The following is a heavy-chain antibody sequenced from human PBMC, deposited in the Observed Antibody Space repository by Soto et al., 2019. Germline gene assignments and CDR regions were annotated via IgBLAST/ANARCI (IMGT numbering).Heavy chain of an antibody. J-gene: IGHJ4*02. Sequence: GGSLRLSCAASGFTFNDYYMTWIRQAPGKGLEWVSYISSGGSTTYYADSVKGRFTISRDNAKNSLYLQMNSLRAEDTAVYYCASYARGYSKGFDYWGQGTLVTVSS. D-gene: IGHD5-12*01. CDR3: ASYARGYSKGFDY. V-gene: IGHV3-11*01. CDR2: ISSGGSTT. CDR1: GFTFNDYY.